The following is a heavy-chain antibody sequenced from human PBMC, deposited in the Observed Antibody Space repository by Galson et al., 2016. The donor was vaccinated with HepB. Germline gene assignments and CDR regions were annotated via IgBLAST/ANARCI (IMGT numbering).Heavy chain of an antibody. CDR1: GYSFTRYW. J-gene: IGHJ6*02. V-gene: IGHV5-10-1*01. CDR2: IDPTDSYT. Sequence: QSGAEVKKPGESPRISCKGSGYSFTRYWISWMRQMPGKGLEWMGRIDPTDSYTNYSPSFQGHVTISADKSFSTSYLLWSSLEASDTAIYYCARGNPMLSYYYDLDVWGQGTTVTVSS. CDR3: ARGNPMLSYYYDLDV. D-gene: IGHD2/OR15-2a*01.